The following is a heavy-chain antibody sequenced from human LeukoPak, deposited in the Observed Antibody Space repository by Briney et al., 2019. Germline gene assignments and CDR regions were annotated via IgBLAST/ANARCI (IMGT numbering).Heavy chain of an antibody. CDR1: GFTFSDHY. D-gene: IGHD1-26*01. V-gene: IGHV3-11*05. CDR2: ISCIGYT. J-gene: IGHJ4*02. CDR3: ARDATSGSYHYFDY. Sequence: GWSLKPSCAASGFTFSDHYMSWIRQAPRKRLENVSYISCIGYTNYADSVKGRFTISRDNAKNSLYLQMNSLRAEDTAVYYCARDATSGSYHYFDYWGQGTLVTVSS.